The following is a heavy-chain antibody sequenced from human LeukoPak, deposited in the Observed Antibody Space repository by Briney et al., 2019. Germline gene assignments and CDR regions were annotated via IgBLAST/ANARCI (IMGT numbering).Heavy chain of an antibody. CDR1: GYTFTGYY. CDR3: ARDLTHRRNYDNSGYQIVPAF. D-gene: IGHD3-22*01. CDR2: INPNSGGT. V-gene: IGHV1-2*02. J-gene: IGHJ4*02. Sequence: ASVKVSCKASGYTFTGYYMHWVRQVPGQGLEWMGWINPNSGGTNYAQKFQGRVTMTRDTSISTAYMELSRLRSDDTAVYYCARDLTHRRNYDNSGYQIVPAFWGQGTLVAVSS.